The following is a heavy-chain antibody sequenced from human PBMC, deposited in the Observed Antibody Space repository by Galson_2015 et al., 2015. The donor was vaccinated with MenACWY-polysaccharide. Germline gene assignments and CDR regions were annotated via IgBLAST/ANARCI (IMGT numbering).Heavy chain of an antibody. J-gene: IGHJ5*02. V-gene: IGHV3-74*01. Sequence: SLRLSCAASGFTFSNYAMHWVRHAPGKGLVWVSRTNGDGGATDYADSVKGRFTISRDNAKNTLYLQMNSLRAEDTAVYYCARAGAKYCRGGNCFFNWFDPWGQGTLVTVSS. CDR1: GFTFSNYA. CDR2: TNGDGGAT. CDR3: ARAGAKYCRGGNCFFNWFDP. D-gene: IGHD2-15*01.